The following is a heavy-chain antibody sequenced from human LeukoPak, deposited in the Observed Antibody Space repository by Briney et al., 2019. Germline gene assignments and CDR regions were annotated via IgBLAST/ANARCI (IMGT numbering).Heavy chain of an antibody. CDR1: GFTFHDYA. Sequence: GGSLRLSCAVSGFTFHDYAMHWVRQAPGKGLEWVSGISWNSGITGYADSVKGRFTISRDNSKNSLYLQMNSLRAEDTALYYCAKPYGRCTTGSCYRKGVYFDYWGQGTLVTVSS. J-gene: IGHJ4*02. CDR3: AKPYGRCTTGSCYRKGVYFDY. D-gene: IGHD2-15*01. CDR2: ISWNSGIT. V-gene: IGHV3-9*01.